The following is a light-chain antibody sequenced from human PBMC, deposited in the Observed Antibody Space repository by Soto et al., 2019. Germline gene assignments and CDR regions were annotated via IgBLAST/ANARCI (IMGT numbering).Light chain of an antibody. V-gene: IGKV3-15*01. CDR1: QSVNSD. J-gene: IGKJ1*01. CDR3: QQNNNGTRT. CDR2: GSS. Sequence: ETVMTQSPATLSVSPGERATLSCRASQSVNSDLAWYQKKPGQAPRLLIYGSSTRATGIPARFSGGGSGTEFTLTISSLQSEDFAVYYCQQNNNGTRTFGQGTKVDIK.